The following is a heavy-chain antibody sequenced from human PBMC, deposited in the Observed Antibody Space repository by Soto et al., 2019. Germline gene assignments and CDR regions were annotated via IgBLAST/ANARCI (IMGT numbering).Heavy chain of an antibody. CDR3: AGLRGYDPASSGWSYYFNY. CDR2: IYYCGST. CDR1: GGSISSSSYY. J-gene: IGHJ4*02. V-gene: IGHV4-39*01. Sequence: SETLSLTCTVSGGSISSSSYYWGWIRQPPGKGLEWIGSIYYCGSTYYNPSLKSRVTISVDTSKNQFSLKLSSVAAADAAVYYCAGLRGYDPASSGWSYYFNYWVQGTLVTVSS. D-gene: IGHD6-19*01.